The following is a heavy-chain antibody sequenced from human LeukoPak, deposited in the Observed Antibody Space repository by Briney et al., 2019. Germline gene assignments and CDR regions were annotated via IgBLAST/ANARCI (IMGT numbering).Heavy chain of an antibody. V-gene: IGHV1-69*13. Sequence: SVKVSCKASGGTFSSYAISWVRQAPGQGLEWMGGIIPIFGTANYAQKFQGRVTITADESTSTAYMELSSLRSEDTAVYYCARELEGDIVVVPAATTAFDIWGQGTMVTVSS. D-gene: IGHD2-2*01. CDR2: IIPIFGTA. CDR3: ARELEGDIVVVPAATTAFDI. J-gene: IGHJ3*02. CDR1: GGTFSSYA.